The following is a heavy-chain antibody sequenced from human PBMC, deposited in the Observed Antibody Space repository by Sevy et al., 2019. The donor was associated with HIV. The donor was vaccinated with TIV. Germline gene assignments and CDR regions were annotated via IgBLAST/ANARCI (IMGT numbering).Heavy chain of an antibody. CDR1: GFTFSSYG. D-gene: IGHD3-22*01. Sequence: GGSLRLSCAASGFTFSSYGMHWARQAPGKGLEWVAVISYDGSNKYYADSVKGRFTISRDNSKNTLYLQMNSLRAEDTAVYYCAKVRHYDSSGRRAGFDYWGQGTLVTVSS. V-gene: IGHV3-30*18. CDR3: AKVRHYDSSGRRAGFDY. J-gene: IGHJ4*02. CDR2: ISYDGSNK.